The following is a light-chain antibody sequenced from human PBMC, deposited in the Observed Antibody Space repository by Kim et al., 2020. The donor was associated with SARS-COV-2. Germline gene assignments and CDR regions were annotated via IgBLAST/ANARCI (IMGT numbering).Light chain of an antibody. Sequence: EIVMTQSPTLSVSPGERATLSCRASQSVSSNLAWYQQKPGQAPRLVIYGASTRATGIPARFSGSGSGTEFTLTISSLQSEDFALYYCQQYNNWPPWTFGQGTKVDIK. CDR1: QSVSSN. CDR3: QQYNNWPPWT. V-gene: IGKV3-15*01. CDR2: GAS. J-gene: IGKJ1*01.